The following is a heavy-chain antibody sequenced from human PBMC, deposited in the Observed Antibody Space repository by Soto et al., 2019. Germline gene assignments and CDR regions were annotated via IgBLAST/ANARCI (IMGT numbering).Heavy chain of an antibody. CDR3: ARDTYYDFWSGSSNYYGMDV. J-gene: IGHJ6*02. D-gene: IGHD3-3*01. V-gene: IGHV4-31*03. CDR1: GGSISSGGDY. CDR2: IYYSGST. Sequence: SEGLCLTCTVSGGSISSGGDYWSWIRQHPGKGLEWIGYIYYSGSTYYNPSLKSRVTISVDTSKNQFSLKLSSVTAADTAVYYCARDTYYDFWSGSSNYYGMDVWGQGTTVTVSS.